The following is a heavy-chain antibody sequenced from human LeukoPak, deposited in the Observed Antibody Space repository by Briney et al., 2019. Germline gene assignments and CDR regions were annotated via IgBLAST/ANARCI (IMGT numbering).Heavy chain of an antibody. CDR1: GFTFSIYW. Sequence: GGALRLSCAASGFTFSIYWMHWVRQAPGKGLVWVSRINSDGSSTSYADSVKGRFTISRDNAKNTLYLQMNSLRAEDTAVYYCARDLQLRTTRDTRGGARVGYWGQGTLVTVSS. J-gene: IGHJ4*02. CDR3: ARDLQLRTTRDTRGGARVGY. CDR2: INSDGSST. V-gene: IGHV3-74*01. D-gene: IGHD5-18*01.